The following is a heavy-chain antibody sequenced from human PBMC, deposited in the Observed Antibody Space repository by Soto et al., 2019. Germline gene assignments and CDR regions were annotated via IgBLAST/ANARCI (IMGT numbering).Heavy chain of an antibody. V-gene: IGHV1-18*01. CDR3: TRDRLIAATGPLPY. J-gene: IGHJ4*02. CDR1: GYPFTSYG. Sequence: QVQLVQSGAEVKKPGASVKVSCKTSGYPFTSYGINWVRQAPGQGPEWMGWISAYNGKTSYTQKFQGRVTMTTDTSTSTSHMELRTPRSAITAVYYCTRDRLIAATGPLPYWCQRPRVTASS. CDR2: ISAYNGKT. D-gene: IGHD2-15*01.